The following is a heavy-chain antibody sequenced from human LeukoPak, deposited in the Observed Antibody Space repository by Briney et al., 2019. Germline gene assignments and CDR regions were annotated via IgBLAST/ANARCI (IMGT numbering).Heavy chain of an antibody. D-gene: IGHD5/OR15-5a*01. CDR2: IYASGST. CDR1: GGSISSYY. J-gene: IGHJ4*02. Sequence: PSETLSLTCAVSGGSISSYYWNWIRQPAGKGLEWIGRIYASGSTNNPSLKSRVTMSLDTSKNQFSLKLSSVTAADTAVYYCARDIGYSVINWGQGTPVTVSS. V-gene: IGHV4-4*07. CDR3: ARDIGYSVIN.